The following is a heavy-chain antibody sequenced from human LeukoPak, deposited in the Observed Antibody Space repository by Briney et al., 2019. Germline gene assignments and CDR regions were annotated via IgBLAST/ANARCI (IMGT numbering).Heavy chain of an antibody. D-gene: IGHD6-13*01. CDR2: IYYSGST. CDR3: ARTYSSSFWFDP. J-gene: IGHJ5*02. Sequence: SETLSLTCTVSGGSISSSRYYWGWIRQPPGKGLEWIGSIYYSGSTYYNPSLKSRVTISVDTSKNQFSLKLSSVTAADTAVYYCARTYSSSFWFDPWGQGTLVTVSS. CDR1: GGSISSSRYY. V-gene: IGHV4-39*07.